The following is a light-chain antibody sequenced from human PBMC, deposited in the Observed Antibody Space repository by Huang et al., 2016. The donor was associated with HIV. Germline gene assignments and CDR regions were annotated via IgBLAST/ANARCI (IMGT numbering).Light chain of an antibody. CDR3: QHYNNWPKVFA. CDR2: GAS. Sequence: EIVMTQSPATLSVSPGERATLSCRASQSVSSNLAWDQQNPGQAPRLLSYGASTRATGIPARFSGSGSGTEFTLTISSLQSEDFAVYYCQHYNNWPKVFAFGPGTKVDIK. V-gene: IGKV3-15*01. CDR1: QSVSSN. J-gene: IGKJ3*01.